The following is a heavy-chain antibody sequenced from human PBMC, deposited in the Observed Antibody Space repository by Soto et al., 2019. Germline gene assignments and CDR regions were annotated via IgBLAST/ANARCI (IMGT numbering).Heavy chain of an antibody. D-gene: IGHD3-3*01. J-gene: IGHJ5*02. V-gene: IGHV4-34*01. CDR2: INHSGSN. Sequence: KEREWIGEINHSGSNNYNPSLKSRVTISVDTSKNQFSLKLSSVTAEATDVYCCARGHAKRFLGTSKWFDPWGEGILVTDS. CDR3: ARGHAKRFLGTSKWFDP.